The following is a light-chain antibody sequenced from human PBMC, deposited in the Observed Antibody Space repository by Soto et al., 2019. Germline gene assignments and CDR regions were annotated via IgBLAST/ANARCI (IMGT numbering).Light chain of an antibody. CDR1: QDIGDW. Sequence: DIQMTQSPSSVSASVGDRVSITCRASQDIGDWLAWFQQKPGKAPQYLIQSASTLASGVPSRFSGSGSGTDFILTINNLQPEDVATYYCLQVNSFPRTFGQGTKVDIK. CDR3: LQVNSFPRT. J-gene: IGKJ1*01. V-gene: IGKV1-12*01. CDR2: SAS.